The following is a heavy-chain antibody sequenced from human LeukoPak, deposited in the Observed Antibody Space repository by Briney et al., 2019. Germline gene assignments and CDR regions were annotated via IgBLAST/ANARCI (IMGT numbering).Heavy chain of an antibody. J-gene: IGHJ3*02. CDR3: ARLASDAFDI. CDR1: GGAISSYY. Sequence: SETLSLTCTVSGGAISSYYWSWIRQPPGKGVECIGYIDYSGSTSYNPSLKSRVTISLDTSKNQFSLKLRSVTAADTAVYYCARLASDAFDIWGQGTMVTVSS. CDR2: IDYSGST. V-gene: IGHV4-59*08. D-gene: IGHD2-21*01.